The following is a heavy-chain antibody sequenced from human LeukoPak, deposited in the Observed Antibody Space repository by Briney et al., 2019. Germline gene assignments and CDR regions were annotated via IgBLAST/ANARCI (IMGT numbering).Heavy chain of an antibody. CDR1: GGSISSYY. J-gene: IGHJ4*02. V-gene: IGHV4-59*08. D-gene: IGHD4-17*01. CDR3: ARVMLADYGDYHYFDY. Sequence: SETLSLTCTVSGGSISSYYWTWIRQPPGKGLEWLGYIYYSGSTYYNPSLKSRVTISVDTSKNQFSLKLSSVTAADTAVYYCARVMLADYGDYHYFDYWGQGTLVTVSS. CDR2: IYYSGST.